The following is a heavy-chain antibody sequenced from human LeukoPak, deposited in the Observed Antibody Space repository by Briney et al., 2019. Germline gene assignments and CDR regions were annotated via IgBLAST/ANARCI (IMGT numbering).Heavy chain of an antibody. CDR3: ARVGNSSPKQWLAPRDYYYMDV. CDR2: INPNSGGT. J-gene: IGHJ6*03. D-gene: IGHD6-19*01. V-gene: IGHV1-2*02. Sequence: GASVKVSCKASGYTFTGYYMHWVRPAPGQGLEWMGWINPNSGGTNYAQKFQGRVTMTRDTSISTAYMELSRLRSDDTAVYYCARVGNSSPKQWLAPRDYYYMDVWGKGPTVTVSS. CDR1: GYTFTGYY.